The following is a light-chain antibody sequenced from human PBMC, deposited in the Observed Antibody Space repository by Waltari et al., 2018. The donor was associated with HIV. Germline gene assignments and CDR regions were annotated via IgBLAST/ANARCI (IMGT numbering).Light chain of an antibody. V-gene: IGKV2-30*01. CDR3: MQGTHWPRT. CDR1: QGLVYSDEDTY. J-gene: IGKJ1*01. Sequence: DVVMTQSPLSLPVTLGQPASISCRSGQGLVYSDEDTYLNWFHQRPGQSPRRLIYKVSNRDSGVPDRFSGSGSGTDFTLKISRVEAEDVGVYYCMQGTHWPRTFGQGTKVEIK. CDR2: KVS.